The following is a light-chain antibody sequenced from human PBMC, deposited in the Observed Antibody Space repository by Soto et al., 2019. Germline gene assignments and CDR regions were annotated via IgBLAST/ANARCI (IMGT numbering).Light chain of an antibody. CDR1: QSIRNY. CDR3: QPRIDWVT. J-gene: IGKJ4*01. CDR2: DAS. Sequence: QSPVTQSITQRKMGPPHCTASQSIRNYLAWYQQKPGQAPRLLIYDASNRATGSPARCSGSGSGTDFILTIFRLEPEDSRVYNWQPRIDWVTFGGLT. V-gene: IGKV3-11*01.